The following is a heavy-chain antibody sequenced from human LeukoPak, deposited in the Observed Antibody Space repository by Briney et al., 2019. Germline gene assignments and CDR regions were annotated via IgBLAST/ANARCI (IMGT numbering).Heavy chain of an antibody. V-gene: IGHV3-33*06. CDR3: AKPTRGSGSFLIDF. Sequence: GRSLRLSCAASGFTFSSYGMHWARQAPGKGLEWVAVIWDDGSSKYYGDSVKGRFTISRDNSKNTLYLQMNSLRAEDTAVYYCAKPTRGSGSFLIDFWGQGTLVTVSS. CDR1: GFTFSSYG. D-gene: IGHD1-26*01. CDR2: IWDDGSSK. J-gene: IGHJ4*02.